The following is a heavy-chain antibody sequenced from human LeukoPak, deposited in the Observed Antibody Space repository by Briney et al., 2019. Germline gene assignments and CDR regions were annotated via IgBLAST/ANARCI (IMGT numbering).Heavy chain of an antibody. Sequence: GGSLRLSCASSGFSLSSYWMSWVSQAPGKGLEWVASIKQDGSEKYYVDSVKGRFTISRDSAKNSLNLQMNNLRAEDTAVYYCARALDSSSSRYQAFEYWGRGTPVTVSS. V-gene: IGHV3-7*01. CDR3: ARALDSSSSRYQAFEY. CDR1: GFSLSSYW. CDR2: IKQDGSEK. D-gene: IGHD2-2*01. J-gene: IGHJ4*02.